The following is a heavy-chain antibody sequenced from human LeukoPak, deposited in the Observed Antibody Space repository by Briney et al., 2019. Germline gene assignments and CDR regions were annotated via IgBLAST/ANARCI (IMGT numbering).Heavy chain of an antibody. CDR2: IIPILGIA. CDR1: GGTFSSYA. V-gene: IGHV1-69*04. J-gene: IGHJ4*02. D-gene: IGHD4-17*01. CDR3: ARLRPYGDYGFGY. Sequence: SVKVSCKASGGTFSSYAISWVRQAPGQGLEWMGRIIPILGIANYAQKFQGRVTITADKSTSTAYMELSSLRSEDTAVYYCARLRPYGDYGFGYWGQGTLVTVSS.